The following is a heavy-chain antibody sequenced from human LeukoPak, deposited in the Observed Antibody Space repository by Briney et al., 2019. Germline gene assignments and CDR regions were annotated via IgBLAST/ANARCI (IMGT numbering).Heavy chain of an antibody. CDR1: GFTFDDYA. V-gene: IGHV3-9*01. D-gene: IGHD6-13*01. J-gene: IGHJ4*02. Sequence: PGGSLRLSCAASGFTFDDYAMHWVRQAPGKGLEWVSGISWNSGSIGYADSVKGRFTISRDNAENSLYLQMNSLRAEDTALYYCAKGAGYSSSWYFDYWGQGSLVTVSS. CDR2: ISWNSGSI. CDR3: AKGAGYSSSWYFDY.